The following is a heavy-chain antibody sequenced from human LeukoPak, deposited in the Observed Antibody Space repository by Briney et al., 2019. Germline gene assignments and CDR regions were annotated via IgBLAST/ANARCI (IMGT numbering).Heavy chain of an antibody. J-gene: IGHJ4*02. Sequence: GGSLRLSCAASVFTFSSYWMHWVRQAPGKGLVWVSRINSDGSSTSYADSVKGRFTISRDNAKNTLYLQMNSLRAEDTAVYYCAGWWELALFNYWGQGTLVTVSS. CDR3: AGWWELALFNY. D-gene: IGHD1-26*01. CDR2: INSDGSST. V-gene: IGHV3-74*01. CDR1: VFTFSSYW.